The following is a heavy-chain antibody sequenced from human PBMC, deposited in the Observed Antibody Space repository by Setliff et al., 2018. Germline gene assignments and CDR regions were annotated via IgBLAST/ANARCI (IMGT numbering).Heavy chain of an antibody. V-gene: IGHV1-69*13. J-gene: IGHJ4*02. CDR3: VCGHRSQATSDF. Sequence: ASVKVSCKASGGTFSSYAISWVRQAPGQGLEWMGGIVPIFVGANYAQKFRDRVTMTADESTNTFYMELSSLTSEDTAVYFCVCGHRSQATSDFWGQGTLVTVSS. CDR1: GGTFSSYA. CDR2: IVPIFVGA. D-gene: IGHD2-21*01.